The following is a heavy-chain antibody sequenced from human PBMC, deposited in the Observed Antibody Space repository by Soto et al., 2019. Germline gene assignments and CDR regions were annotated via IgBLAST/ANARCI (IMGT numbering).Heavy chain of an antibody. V-gene: IGHV4-34*01. J-gene: IGHJ3*02. CDR3: ARTGYSSGWYKAAFDI. Sequence: SDTLSLTCAVYGGSFSGYYWSWIRQPPGKGLEWIGEINHSGSTNYNPTLKSRVTISVDTSKNQFSLKLSTVTAADTAVYYCARTGYSSGWYKAAFDIWGQGTMVTVSS. CDR2: INHSGST. CDR1: GGSFSGYY. D-gene: IGHD6-19*01.